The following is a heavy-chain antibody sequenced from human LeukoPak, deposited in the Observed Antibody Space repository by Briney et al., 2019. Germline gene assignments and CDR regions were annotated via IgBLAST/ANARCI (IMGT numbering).Heavy chain of an antibody. CDR3: AREAIVRFYFDY. V-gene: IGHV3-53*01. CDR2: IYSGGST. CDR1: GFTFDNYA. Sequence: PGGSLRLSCAASGFTFDNYAMYWVRQAPGKGLEWVSVIYSGGSTYYADSVKGRFTISRDNSKNTLYLQMNSLRAEDTAVYYCAREAIVRFYFDYWGQGTLVTVSS. D-gene: IGHD3-3*01. J-gene: IGHJ4*02.